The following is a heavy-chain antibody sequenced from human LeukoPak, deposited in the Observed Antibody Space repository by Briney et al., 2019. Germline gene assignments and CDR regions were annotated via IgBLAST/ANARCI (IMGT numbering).Heavy chain of an antibody. D-gene: IGHD6-19*01. CDR2: ISGSGGTT. J-gene: IGHJ4*02. CDR3: AKWSRTAVAGPLGYFDY. V-gene: IGHV3-23*01. CDR1: GFTFNTYA. Sequence: GGSLRLSCAASGFTFNTYAMSWVRQAPGKGLEWVSGISGSGGTTYSADSVKGRFTISRDNSKSTLYVQMNSLRAEDTAVYYCAKWSRTAVAGPLGYFDYWGQGTLVIVSS.